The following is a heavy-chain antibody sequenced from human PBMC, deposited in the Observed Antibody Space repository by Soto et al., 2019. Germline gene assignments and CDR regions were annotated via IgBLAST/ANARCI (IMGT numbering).Heavy chain of an antibody. CDR2: GGDGQNT. Sequence: GGSLRLSCTISGFILRNYAMHWVRQAPGMGLEYLGVTHGGDGQNTNSFADSVKGRFTISRENSKNMLFLQMSSLKTEDTAVYYCVRDNYGTEVRGKGTTVTVSS. J-gene: IGHJ6*04. CDR3: VRDNYGTEV. CDR1: GFILRNYA. V-gene: IGHV3-64D*06.